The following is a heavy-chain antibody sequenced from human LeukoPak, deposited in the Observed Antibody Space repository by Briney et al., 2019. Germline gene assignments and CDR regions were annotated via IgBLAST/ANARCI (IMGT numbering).Heavy chain of an antibody. V-gene: IGHV1-46*01. D-gene: IGHD4-17*01. CDR2: INPSGGST. Sequence: ASVKVSCKVSGDTVSELSMHWVRQAPGQGLEWMGIINPSGGSTSYAQKFQGRVTMTRDTSTSTVYMELSSLRSEDTAVYYCASYSTDYGDYEAYYYYYGMDVWGQGTTVTVSS. J-gene: IGHJ6*02. CDR3: ASYSTDYGDYEAYYYYYGMDV. CDR1: GDTVSELS.